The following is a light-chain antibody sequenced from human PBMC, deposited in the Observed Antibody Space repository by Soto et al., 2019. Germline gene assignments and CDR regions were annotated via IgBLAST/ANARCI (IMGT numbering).Light chain of an antibody. CDR3: QKYNTAPWT. V-gene: IGKV1-27*01. CDR1: QGISNY. Sequence: DIQMTQSPSSLSASVGDRVTITCRASQGISNYLAWYQQKPGKVPKLLIYSASTLQSGVPSRFSGHGSGTEFTLTISSLQPEDVATYYCQKYNTAPWTFGQGTKVEIK. J-gene: IGKJ1*01. CDR2: SAS.